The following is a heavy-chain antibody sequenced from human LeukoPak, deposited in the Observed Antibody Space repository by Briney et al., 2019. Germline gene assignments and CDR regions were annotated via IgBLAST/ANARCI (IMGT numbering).Heavy chain of an antibody. CDR2: IYPGDSDT. CDR3: ARQSYSSSWYNFDS. D-gene: IGHD6-13*01. V-gene: IGHV5-51*01. J-gene: IGHJ4*02. Sequence: GESLKISCQGSEYFPNYWIGWVRQMPGKGLEWMGIIYPGDSDTRYSPSFQGQVTISVDKSISTAYLQWSSLKASDTAMYYCARQSYSSSWYNFDSWGQGTLVTVSS. CDR1: EYFPNYW.